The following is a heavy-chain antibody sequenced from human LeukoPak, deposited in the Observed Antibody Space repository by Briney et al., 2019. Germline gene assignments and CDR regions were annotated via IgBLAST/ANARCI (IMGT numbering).Heavy chain of an antibody. J-gene: IGHJ6*02. V-gene: IGHV1-69*13. Sequence: GASVKVSCKPSGYTFSSYGISWVRQAPGQGLEWMGGIIPIFGTANYAQKFQGRVTITADESTSTAYMELSSLRSEDTAVYYCARVSLGNEPGSPQNYYYYGMDVWGQGTTVTVSS. CDR3: ARVSLGNEPGSPQNYYYYGMDV. CDR1: GYTFSSYG. CDR2: IIPIFGTA.